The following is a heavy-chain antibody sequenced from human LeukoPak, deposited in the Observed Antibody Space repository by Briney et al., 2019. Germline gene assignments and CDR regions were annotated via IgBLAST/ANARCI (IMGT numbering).Heavy chain of an antibody. V-gene: IGHV4-59*08. Sequence: SETLSLTCSVSGGSISNYYWNWIRQTPGKGLEWIGYIYHSGSTYYNPSLKSRVTISVDTSKNQFSLKLSSVTAADTAVYYCARWQYGDYVDYWGQGTLVTVSS. D-gene: IGHD4-17*01. J-gene: IGHJ4*02. CDR1: GGSISNYY. CDR3: ARWQYGDYVDY. CDR2: IYHSGST.